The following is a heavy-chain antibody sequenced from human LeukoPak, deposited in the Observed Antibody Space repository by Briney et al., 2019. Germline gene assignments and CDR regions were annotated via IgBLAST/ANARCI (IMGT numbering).Heavy chain of an antibody. J-gene: IGHJ5*02. CDR1: GLTFNNYA. D-gene: IGHD1-26*01. CDR2: ISGRGASK. Sequence: GGSLRLSCAVSGLTFNNYAMSWVRQAPGKGLEWVSGISGRGASKYYADSVKGRFTISRDNSKNTLYLQMNSLRAEDTAVYYCAKSSGSYPKSWFDPWGQGTLVTVSS. V-gene: IGHV3-23*01. CDR3: AKSSGSYPKSWFDP.